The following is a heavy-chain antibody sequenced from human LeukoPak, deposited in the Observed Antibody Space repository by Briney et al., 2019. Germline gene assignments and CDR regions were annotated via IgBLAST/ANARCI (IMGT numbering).Heavy chain of an antibody. D-gene: IGHD3-16*01. CDR3: ARNKTTGGGGFDY. J-gene: IGHJ4*02. V-gene: IGHV1-18*04. CDR1: GYTFNSHG. Sequence: GASVKVSCKASGYTFNSHGISWIRQAPGQGPEWMGWISGDYGYTKYAQKFQGRVTMTTDTSTDTSYMELRSLRSDDTAVYYCARNKTTGGGGFDYRGQGTLITVSS. CDR2: ISGDYGYT.